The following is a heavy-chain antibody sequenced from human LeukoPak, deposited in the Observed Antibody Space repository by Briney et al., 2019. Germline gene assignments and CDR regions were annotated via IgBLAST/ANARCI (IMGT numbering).Heavy chain of an antibody. V-gene: IGHV4-61*02. Sequence: SETLSLTCTVSGASFNSGNFYWTWMRQPAGKGLEWIGRIYTDGSTTFNPSLKSRVSILVDRSKNQFSLSLSSVTAADTAIYYCARDNARGGSFSDYLRYFQHWGQGTLVTVSS. J-gene: IGHJ1*01. D-gene: IGHD5/OR15-5a*01. CDR2: IYTDGST. CDR3: ARDNARGGSFSDYLRYFQH. CDR1: GASFNSGNFY.